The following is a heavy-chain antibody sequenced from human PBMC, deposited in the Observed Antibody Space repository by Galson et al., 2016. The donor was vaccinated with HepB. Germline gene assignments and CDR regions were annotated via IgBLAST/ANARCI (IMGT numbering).Heavy chain of an antibody. CDR2: IYWNDDK. D-gene: IGHD6-19*01. V-gene: IGHV2-5*01. CDR1: GFSLSTSGVG. CDR3: AHRLVAAPTAGFDI. J-gene: IGHJ3*02. Sequence: PALVKPTQTLTLTCTFSGFSLSTSGVGVGWIRQPPGKALEWLALIYWNDDKRYSPSLKTRLTITKDTSKNQVVLTMANMDHVDTATYYCAHRLVAAPTAGFDIWGQGTMVTVSS.